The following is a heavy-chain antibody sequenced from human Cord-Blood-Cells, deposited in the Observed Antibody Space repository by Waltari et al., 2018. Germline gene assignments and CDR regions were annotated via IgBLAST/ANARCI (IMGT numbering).Heavy chain of an antibody. V-gene: IGHV3-30*04. Sequence: QVQLVESGGGVVQPGRYLRLSCAASGFTFSRCSMHLVRQAAGKGLEWVAVISYDGSNKYYADSVKGRFTISRDNSKNTLYLQMNSLRAEDTAVYYCARDKGIDYWGQGTLVTVSS. CDR3: ARDKGIDY. CDR1: GFTFSRCS. J-gene: IGHJ4*02. CDR2: ISYDGSNK.